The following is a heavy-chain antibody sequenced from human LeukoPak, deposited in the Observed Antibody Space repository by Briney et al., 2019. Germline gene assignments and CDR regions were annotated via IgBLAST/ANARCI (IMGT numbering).Heavy chain of an antibody. CDR3: ARDALRGYYDSSGHFDY. D-gene: IGHD3-22*01. Sequence: SVKVSCKASGGTFSSYAISWVRQAPGQGLEWVGRIIPIFGIANYAQKLQGRVTITADKTTSTAYMELSNLRSENAAVYYCARDALRGYYDSSGHFDYWGQGTLVTVSS. CDR1: GGTFSSYA. V-gene: IGHV1-69*04. J-gene: IGHJ4*02. CDR2: IIPIFGIA.